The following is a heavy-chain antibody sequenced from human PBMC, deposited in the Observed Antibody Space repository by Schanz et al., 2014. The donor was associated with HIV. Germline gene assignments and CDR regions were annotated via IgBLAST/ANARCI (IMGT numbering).Heavy chain of an antibody. J-gene: IGHJ6*02. V-gene: IGHV3-7*01. CDR3: TRGRFLERGGMDV. Sequence: VQLVESGGGVVQPGRSLRLSCTASGFTFSNYGMHWVRQAPGKGLEWVANIKEDGSEKYHADSVKGRFTISRDNAKNSLFLQMESLRAEGTAVYFCTRGRFLERGGMDVWGQGTAVTVSS. CDR2: IKEDGSEK. D-gene: IGHD3-3*01. CDR1: GFTFSNYG.